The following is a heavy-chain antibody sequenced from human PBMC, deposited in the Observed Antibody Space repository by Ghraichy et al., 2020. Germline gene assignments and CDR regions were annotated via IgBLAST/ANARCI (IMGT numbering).Heavy chain of an antibody. V-gene: IGHV4-61*02. CDR2: IYTSGST. J-gene: IGHJ6*03. CDR3: ARDLDVAGSNYYYYYMDV. D-gene: IGHD4-11*01. Sequence: SETLSLTCTVSGGSISSGSYYWSWIRQPAGKGLEWIGRIYTSGSTNYNPSLKSRVTISVDTSKNQFSLKLSSVTAADTAVYYCARDLDVAGSNYYYYYMDVWGKGTTVTVSS. CDR1: GGSISSGSYY.